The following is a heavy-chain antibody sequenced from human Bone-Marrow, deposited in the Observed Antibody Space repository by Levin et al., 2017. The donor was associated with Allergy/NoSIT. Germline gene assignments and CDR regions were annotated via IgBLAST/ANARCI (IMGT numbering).Heavy chain of an antibody. CDR3: ADSIYDYWSGHYTGIAN. Sequence: GESLKISCTASGFTFSSIAMNWVRQAPGKGLEWVSTISGGGRTTYYADSVKGRFTISRDNSRNTLYLQMNSLRAEDTAVYYCADSIYDYWSGHYTGIANWGQGTLVTVSS. D-gene: IGHD3-3*01. V-gene: IGHV3-23*01. J-gene: IGHJ4*02. CDR1: GFTFSSIA. CDR2: ISGGGRTT.